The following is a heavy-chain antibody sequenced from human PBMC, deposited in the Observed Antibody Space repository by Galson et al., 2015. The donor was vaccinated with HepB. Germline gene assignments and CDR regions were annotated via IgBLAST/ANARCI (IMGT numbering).Heavy chain of an antibody. D-gene: IGHD2-15*01. Sequence: QSGAEVKKPGESLKISCQGSGYNFSNYWIGWVRQMPGKGLEWMGIIYPGDSDVTYSPSFQGQVTISADTSISTAYLQWSSLKASDTAIYYCARHRDTYSYKSPGYWGHGTLVTVSS. CDR2: IYPGDSDV. CDR1: GYNFSNYW. J-gene: IGHJ4*01. V-gene: IGHV5-51*01. CDR3: ARHRDTYSYKSPGY.